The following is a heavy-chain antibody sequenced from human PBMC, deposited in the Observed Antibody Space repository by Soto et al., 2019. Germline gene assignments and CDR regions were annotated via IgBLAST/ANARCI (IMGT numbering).Heavy chain of an antibody. Sequence: GESLKISCKGSGYSFTSYWIGWVRQMPGKGLEWMGIIYPGDPETRYSPSFQGQVTITADKSISTAYLQWSSLKASDTAMYYCARPRPHCYDSSGSDAFDIWGQGTMVTVSS. D-gene: IGHD3-22*01. J-gene: IGHJ3*02. CDR3: ARPRPHCYDSSGSDAFDI. V-gene: IGHV5-51*01. CDR2: IYPGDPET. CDR1: GYSFTSYW.